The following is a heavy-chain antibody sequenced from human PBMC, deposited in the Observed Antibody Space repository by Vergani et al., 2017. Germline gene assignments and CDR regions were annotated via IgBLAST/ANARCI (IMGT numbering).Heavy chain of an antibody. D-gene: IGHD3-10*01. Sequence: QVQLQESGPGLVKPSETLSLTCTVSGGSISSYYWSWIRQPPGKGLEWIGYIYYSGSTNYNPSLKSRVTISVDTSKNQFSLKLSSVTAADTAVYYCATAGSGPAGFDPWGQGTLVTVSS. CDR2: IYYSGST. J-gene: IGHJ5*02. CDR1: GGSISSYY. CDR3: ATAGSGPAGFDP. V-gene: IGHV4-59*01.